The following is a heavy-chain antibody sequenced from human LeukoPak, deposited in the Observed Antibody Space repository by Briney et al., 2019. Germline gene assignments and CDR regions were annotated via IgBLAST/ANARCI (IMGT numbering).Heavy chain of an antibody. D-gene: IGHD3-9*01. Sequence: SESLSLTCTASGCSISSSSFYWVRLPQPPGKGLEWSGSVYYSGSNYYNPALKSRITITVNTAKNQFSMKLSSVTAADTAVYYCARHHIVTGNNWFDPWGQGTLVTVSS. CDR2: VYYSGSN. CDR3: ARHHIVTGNNWFDP. J-gene: IGHJ5*02. V-gene: IGHV4-39*01. CDR1: GCSISSSSFY.